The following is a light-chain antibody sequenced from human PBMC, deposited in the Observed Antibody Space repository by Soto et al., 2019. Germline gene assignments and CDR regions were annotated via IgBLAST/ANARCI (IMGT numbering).Light chain of an antibody. V-gene: IGKV1-5*01. CDR1: QSIYNW. J-gene: IGKJ5*01. CDR2: DAS. CDR3: QQYNSYSGT. Sequence: DIQVNLSPATLSASVGDRVTITCRVSQSIYNWLAWYQQRPGQTPKLLIYDASSLENGVPPRFIGTGSGTEFTLTISSLQPDDFATYYCQQYNSYSGTFGQGTRLEIK.